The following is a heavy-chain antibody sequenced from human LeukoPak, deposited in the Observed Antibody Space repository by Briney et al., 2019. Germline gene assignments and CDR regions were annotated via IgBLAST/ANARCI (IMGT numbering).Heavy chain of an antibody. CDR1: RGSLIGYF. CDR2: IYYSGDT. Sequence: SETLSLTCTDSRGSLIGYFWSWIRQSPGGGLEWIGYIYYSGDTAYNPSLRSRVTLSVATSKNQFSLQLRSVTTADTAVYYCVRGPYGASISKWFDPWGQGTQVIVSP. V-gene: IGHV4-59*01. J-gene: IGHJ5*02. CDR3: VRGPYGASISKWFDP. D-gene: IGHD4/OR15-4a*01.